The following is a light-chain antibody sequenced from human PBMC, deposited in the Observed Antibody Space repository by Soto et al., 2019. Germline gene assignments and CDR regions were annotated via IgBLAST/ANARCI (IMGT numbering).Light chain of an antibody. CDR3: QEYASSPLT. CDR2: GAS. CDR1: QSVSSSY. V-gene: IGKV3-20*01. Sequence: EIGLTQSPGSLYLSPGERATLSCRASQSVSSSYLAWYQQKPGQAPRILIYGASNRATGIPARFSGSGSGTDFTLTISRLEPEDFVLYYCQEYASSPLTFAGGTKVDIK. J-gene: IGKJ4*01.